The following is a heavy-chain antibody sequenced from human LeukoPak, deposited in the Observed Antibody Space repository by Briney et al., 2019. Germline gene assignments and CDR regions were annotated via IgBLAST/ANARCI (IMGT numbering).Heavy chain of an antibody. D-gene: IGHD2-15*01. CDR2: IYYSGST. CDR3: ARDSSYDHYYGMDV. Sequence: PSETLSLNCTVSGGSISSGDYYWSWIRQPPGKGLEWIGYIYYSGSTYYNPSLKSRVTISVDTSKNQFSLKLSSVTAADTAVYYCARDSSYDHYYGMDVWGQGTTVTVSS. CDR1: GGSISSGDYY. J-gene: IGHJ6*02. V-gene: IGHV4-30-4*01.